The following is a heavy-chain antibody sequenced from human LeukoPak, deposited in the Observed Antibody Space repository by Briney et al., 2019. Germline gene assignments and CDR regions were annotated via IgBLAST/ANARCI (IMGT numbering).Heavy chain of an antibody. CDR2: ISGSGGST. CDR1: GFTFSSYA. J-gene: IGHJ5*02. Sequence: PGGSLRLSCAASGFTFSSYAMSWVRQAPGKGLEWVSAISGSGGSTYYADSVAGWFTISRDNSKNTLYLQMNSLRAEDTAVYYCAKDAVAPQYYDILTGYYRFNWFDPWGQGTLVTVSS. V-gene: IGHV3-23*01. D-gene: IGHD3-9*01. CDR3: AKDAVAPQYYDILTGYYRFNWFDP.